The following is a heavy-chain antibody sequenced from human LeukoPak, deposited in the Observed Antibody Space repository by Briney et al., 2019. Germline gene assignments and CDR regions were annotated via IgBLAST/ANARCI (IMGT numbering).Heavy chain of an antibody. Sequence: SETLSLTCAVYGGSFSGYYWSWICQPPGKGLEWIGEINHSGSTNYNPSLKSRVTISVDTSKNQFSLKLSSVTAADTAVYYCARGWWDIVVVPAAPGYYYGMDVWGQGTTVTVSS. D-gene: IGHD2-2*01. CDR3: ARGWWDIVVVPAAPGYYYGMDV. CDR1: GGSFSGYY. CDR2: INHSGST. V-gene: IGHV4-34*01. J-gene: IGHJ6*02.